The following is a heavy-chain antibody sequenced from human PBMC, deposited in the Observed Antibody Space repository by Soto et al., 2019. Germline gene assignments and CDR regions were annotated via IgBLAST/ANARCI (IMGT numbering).Heavy chain of an antibody. J-gene: IGHJ4*02. Sequence: SETLSLTWAVYGGSFSGYYWIWIRQPPGKGLEWIGEINHSGSTNYNPSLKSRVTISVDTSKNQFSLKLSSVTAADTAVYYCARFGSGSSYFDYWGQGTLVTVSS. V-gene: IGHV4-34*01. D-gene: IGHD3-10*01. CDR2: INHSGST. CDR1: GGSFSGYY. CDR3: ARFGSGSSYFDY.